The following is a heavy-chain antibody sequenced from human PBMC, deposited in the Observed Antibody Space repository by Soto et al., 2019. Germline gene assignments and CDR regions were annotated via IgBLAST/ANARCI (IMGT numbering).Heavy chain of an antibody. V-gene: IGHV3-48*02. Sequence: GGSLRLSCAASGFTFSSYSMNWVRQSPGKGLEWVSYISSSSSTIYYADSVKGRFTISRDNAKNSLYLQMNSLRDEDTAVYYCATRQRSTDYYYYGMDVWGQGTTVTVSS. CDR2: ISSSSSTI. CDR3: ATRQRSTDYYYYGMDV. CDR1: GFTFSSYS. J-gene: IGHJ6*02.